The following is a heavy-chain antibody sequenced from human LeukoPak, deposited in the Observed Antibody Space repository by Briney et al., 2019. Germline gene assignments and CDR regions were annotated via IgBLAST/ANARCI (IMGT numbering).Heavy chain of an antibody. D-gene: IGHD6-13*01. Sequence: SETLSLTRTISGGSISSYYWSWIRQPPGKGLEWIGYMYYSGSTNYNPSLKSRVTISVDTSRNQFSLRLSSVTAADTAVYYCARGFQQLASLWGQGTLVTVSS. J-gene: IGHJ4*02. CDR1: GGSISSYY. V-gene: IGHV4-59*01. CDR2: MYYSGST. CDR3: ARGFQQLASL.